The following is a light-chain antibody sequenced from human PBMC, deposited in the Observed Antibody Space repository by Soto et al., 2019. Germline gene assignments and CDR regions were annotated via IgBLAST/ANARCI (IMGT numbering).Light chain of an antibody. V-gene: IGKV3-20*01. J-gene: IGKJ3*01. CDR3: QQYGSSPALFT. Sequence: EIVLTQSPGTLSLSPGERATLSCRASQSVSSSYLAWYQQKPGQAPRLLIYGASSRATGIPDRFSGSGSGTVFTLTISRLEPEDYAVYYCQQYGSSPALFTFGPGTKVDIK. CDR1: QSVSSSY. CDR2: GAS.